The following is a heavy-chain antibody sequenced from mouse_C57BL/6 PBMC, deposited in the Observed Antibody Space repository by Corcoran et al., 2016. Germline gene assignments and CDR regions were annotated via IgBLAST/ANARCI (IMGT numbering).Heavy chain of an antibody. D-gene: IGHD1-1*01. CDR3: AREGPYYYGSSRYWYFDV. CDR1: GYTFTDYN. Sequence: EVQLQQSGPELVKPGASVKIPCKASGYTFTDYNMDWVKQSHGKSLEWIGDINPNNGGTIYNQKFKGKATLTVDKSSSTAYMELRSLTSEDTAVYYCAREGPYYYGSSRYWYFDVWGTGTTVTVSS. J-gene: IGHJ1*03. V-gene: IGHV1-18*01. CDR2: INPNNGGT.